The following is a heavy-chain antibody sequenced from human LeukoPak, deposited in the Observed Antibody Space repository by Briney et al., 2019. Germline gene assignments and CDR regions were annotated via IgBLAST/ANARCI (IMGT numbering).Heavy chain of an antibody. V-gene: IGHV3-53*01. Sequence: GGSLRLSCAASGFTVSSNYMSWVRQAPGKGLEWASVIYSGGSTYYADSVKGRFTISRDNSKNTLYLQMNSLRAEDTAVYYCARDNVRYYDFWSGVYYYYGMDVWGQGTTVTVSS. D-gene: IGHD3-3*01. CDR2: IYSGGST. J-gene: IGHJ6*02. CDR1: GFTVSSNY. CDR3: ARDNVRYYDFWSGVYYYYGMDV.